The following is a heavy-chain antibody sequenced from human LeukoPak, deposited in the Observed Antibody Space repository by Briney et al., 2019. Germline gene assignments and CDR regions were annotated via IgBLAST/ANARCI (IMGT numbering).Heavy chain of an antibody. CDR1: GYSISSGYY. Sequence: KPSETLSLTCAVSGYSISSGYYWGWIRQPPGKGLEWIGSIYHSGSTYYNPSLKSRVTISVDTSKNQFSLKLSSVTAADTAVYYCARERRWDFDYWGQGTLVTVSS. CDR2: IYHSGST. CDR3: ARERRWDFDY. V-gene: IGHV4-38-2*02. J-gene: IGHJ4*02. D-gene: IGHD5-24*01.